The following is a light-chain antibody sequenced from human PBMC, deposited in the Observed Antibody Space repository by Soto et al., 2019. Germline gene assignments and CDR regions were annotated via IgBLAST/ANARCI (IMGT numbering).Light chain of an antibody. CDR2: GTS. Sequence: ETVLTQSPGPLSLSPGERATLSCRASQSVSSSYLAWYQQKPGQAPRLLIYGTSSRATGIPDRFSGSGSGTDFTLTISRLEPEDFAVYYCQQYGSSMYTFGQGTKLEIK. J-gene: IGKJ2*01. CDR3: QQYGSSMYT. V-gene: IGKV3-20*01. CDR1: QSVSSSY.